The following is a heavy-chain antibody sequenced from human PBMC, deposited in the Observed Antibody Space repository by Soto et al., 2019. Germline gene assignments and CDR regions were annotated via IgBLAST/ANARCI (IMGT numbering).Heavy chain of an antibody. Sequence: KSSETLSLTCKVSGGSMRGYSWSWIRQTPGEGLEWIGYASHSGRTDYSPSLKNRVTISLDMSKNHFALHVNSVDPADTAVYYCARVAMENYHDMWSGSTSSALDVWGQGTTVTVSS. J-gene: IGHJ6*02. V-gene: IGHV4-59*13. CDR3: ARVAMENYHDMWSGSTSSALDV. CDR1: GGSMRGYS. D-gene: IGHD3-3*01. CDR2: ASHSGRT.